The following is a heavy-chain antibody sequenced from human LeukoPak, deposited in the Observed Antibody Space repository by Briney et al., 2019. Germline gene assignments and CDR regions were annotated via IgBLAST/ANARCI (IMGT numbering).Heavy chain of an antibody. CDR2: IYYIGST. CDR3: ARDRRYYFDY. D-gene: IGHD3-16*01. V-gene: IGHV4-59*01. J-gene: IGHJ4*02. Sequence: EWIGYIYYIGSTNYNPSLKSRVTISVDTSKNQFSLKLSSVTAADTAVYYCARDRRYYFDYWGQGTLVTVSS.